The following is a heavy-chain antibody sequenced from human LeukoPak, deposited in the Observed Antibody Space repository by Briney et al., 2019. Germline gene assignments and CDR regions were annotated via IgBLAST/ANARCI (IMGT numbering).Heavy chain of an antibody. J-gene: IGHJ5*02. CDR2: ISGSGGRT. V-gene: IGHV3-23*01. Sequence: PGGSLRLSCAASGFTFSSYAMSWGRQAPGKGLEWVSAISGSGGRTYYADSVKGQFTISRDNSKTTLYLQMNSLRAEATAVYYCARDGRIAAAGTSSWFDPWGQGTLVTVSS. CDR3: ARDGRIAAAGTSSWFDP. D-gene: IGHD6-13*01. CDR1: GFTFSSYA.